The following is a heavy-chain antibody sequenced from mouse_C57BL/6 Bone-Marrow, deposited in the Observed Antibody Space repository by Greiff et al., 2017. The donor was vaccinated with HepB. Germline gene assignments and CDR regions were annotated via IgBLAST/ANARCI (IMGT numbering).Heavy chain of an antibody. J-gene: IGHJ1*03. V-gene: IGHV5-6*02. CDR3: ARLYYGSPYWYFDV. CDR1: GFTFSSYG. D-gene: IGHD1-1*01. CDR2: ISSGGSYT. Sequence: EVKLQESGGDLVKPGGSLKLSCAASGFTFSSYGMSWVRQTPDKRLEWVATISSGGSYTYYPDSVKGRFTISRDNAKNTLYLQMSSLKSEDTAMYYCARLYYGSPYWYFDVWGTGTTVTVSS.